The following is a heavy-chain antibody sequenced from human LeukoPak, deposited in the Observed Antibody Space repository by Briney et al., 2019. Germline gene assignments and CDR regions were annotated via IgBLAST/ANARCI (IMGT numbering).Heavy chain of an antibody. Sequence: PGGSLRLSCAASGFTFSSYAMHWVRQAPGKGLEWIGRARNKANSYTTEYAASVKGRFTISRDDSKNSLYLQMNNLKTEDTAVYYCSIADTVMAVGYWGQGTLVTVSS. D-gene: IGHD5-18*01. CDR1: GFTFSSYA. V-gene: IGHV3-72*01. CDR3: SIADTVMAVGY. J-gene: IGHJ4*02. CDR2: ARNKANSYTT.